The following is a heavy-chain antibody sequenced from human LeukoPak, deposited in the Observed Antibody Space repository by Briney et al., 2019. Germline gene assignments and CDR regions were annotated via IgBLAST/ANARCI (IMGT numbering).Heavy chain of an antibody. CDR1: GYTFTGYY. CDR3: AREAAYCSGGSCYSEFHY. CDR2: INPYSGGT. J-gene: IGHJ4*02. V-gene: IGHV1-2*02. D-gene: IGHD2-15*01. Sequence: GASVKVSCKASGYTFTGYYMHWVRQAPGQGLEWMGWINPYSGGTNYAQKFQGRVTMTRDTSISTAYMELSRLRSDDTAVYYCAREAAYCSGGSCYSEFHYWGQGTLVTVSS.